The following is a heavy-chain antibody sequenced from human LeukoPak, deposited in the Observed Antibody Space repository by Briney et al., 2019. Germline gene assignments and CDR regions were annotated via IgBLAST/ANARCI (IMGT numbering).Heavy chain of an antibody. D-gene: IGHD5-18*01. CDR3: ARHLRDTSMGRKLAS. J-gene: IGHJ5*02. CDR1: GYSFSNYW. CDR2: IFPHNSET. Sequence: GASLKISCEGSGYSFSNYWLAWVRPMPGEGLGWVGIIFPHNSETRYSPSFQGQVTMSADKSISTAYLQWSSLTASDTAMYFCARHLRDTSMGRKLASWGQGTLVSVSS. V-gene: IGHV5-51*01.